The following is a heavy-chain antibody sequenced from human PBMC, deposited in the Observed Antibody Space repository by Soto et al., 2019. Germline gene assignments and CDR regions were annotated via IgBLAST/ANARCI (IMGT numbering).Heavy chain of an antibody. Sequence: SETLSLTCSVSGDSISTVDYFWAWIRQPPGQALEYIGYIYKSATTYYNPSFESRVAISLDTSKSQFSLNVTSVTAADAAVYFCARGRHCLTGRCFPNWFDSWGQGTLVTVSS. V-gene: IGHV4-30-4*01. D-gene: IGHD7-27*01. CDR2: IYKSATT. CDR3: ARGRHCLTGRCFPNWFDS. CDR1: GDSISTVDYF. J-gene: IGHJ5*01.